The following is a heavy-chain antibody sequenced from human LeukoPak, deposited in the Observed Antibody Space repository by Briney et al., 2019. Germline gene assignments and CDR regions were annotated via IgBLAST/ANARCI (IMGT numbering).Heavy chain of an antibody. CDR3: ASQGVRPLAFDY. V-gene: IGHV4-59*01. D-gene: IGHD3-10*01. J-gene: IGHJ4*02. CDR2: IYYSGST. CDR1: GGSISSYY. Sequence: SETLSLTCTVSGGSISSYYWSWIRQPPGKGLEWIGYIYYSGSTNYNPSLKSRVTISVDTSKNQFSLKLSSVTAADTAVYYCASQGVRPLAFDYWGQGTLVTVSS.